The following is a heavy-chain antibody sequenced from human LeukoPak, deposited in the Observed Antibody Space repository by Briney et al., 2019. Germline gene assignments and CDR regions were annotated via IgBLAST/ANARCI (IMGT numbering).Heavy chain of an antibody. CDR1: GLTFSSYW. J-gene: IGHJ4*02. CDR2: INSDGSST. Sequence: PGGSLRLSCAASGLTFSSYWMHWVRQAPGKGLVWVSRINSDGSSTSYADSVKGRFTISRDNAKNTLHLQMNSLRAEDTAVYYCARVGYDSSGYSDCWGQGTLVTVSS. V-gene: IGHV3-74*01. CDR3: ARVGYDSSGYSDC. D-gene: IGHD3-22*01.